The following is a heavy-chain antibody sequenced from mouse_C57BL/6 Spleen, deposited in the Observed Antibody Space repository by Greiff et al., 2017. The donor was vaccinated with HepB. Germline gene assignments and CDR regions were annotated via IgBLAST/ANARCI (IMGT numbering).Heavy chain of an antibody. J-gene: IGHJ2*01. V-gene: IGHV1-82*01. CDR3: ARSRVVDY. Sequence: QVQLQQSGPELVKPGASGKISCKASGYAFSSSWMNWVKRRPGKGLEWIGRIYPGDGDTNYNGKFKGKATLTADKSSSTAYMQLSSLTSEDSAVYFCARSRVVDYWGQGTTLTVSS. CDR2: IYPGDGDT. CDR1: GYAFSSSW.